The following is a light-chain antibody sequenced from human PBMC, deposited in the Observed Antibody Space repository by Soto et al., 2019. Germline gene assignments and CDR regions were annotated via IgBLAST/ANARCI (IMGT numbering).Light chain of an antibody. V-gene: IGKV1-5*01. Sequence: DIQMTPSPSTLSASLRDRVTITCLASQRINKWLAWHQQKPGKAPKLLIYDASSLQSGVPPRFSGSGSGTEFTLTIRSLQPDDIATYYCQQYSSPPGPFGQ. J-gene: IGKJ1*01. CDR3: QQYSSPPGP. CDR2: DAS. CDR1: QRINKW.